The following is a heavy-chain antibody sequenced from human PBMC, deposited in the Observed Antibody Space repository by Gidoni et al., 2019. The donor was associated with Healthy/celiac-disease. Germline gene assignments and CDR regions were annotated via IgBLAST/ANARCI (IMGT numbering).Heavy chain of an antibody. J-gene: IGHJ4*02. CDR1: GFTIRRYW. D-gene: IGHD3-22*01. CDR3: ARYLLLYYYDSSGYYDY. Sequence: EVQLVESGGGQVQPGGSLGLSCPASGFTIRRYWMRWVRQAPGKGLEWGANIKQDGSAKYYVASVKGRFPISTDNAKNSLYLQMNSLSAEATAVYYCARYLLLYYYDSSGYYDYWGQGTLVTVSS. CDR2: IKQDGSAK. V-gene: IGHV3-7*01.